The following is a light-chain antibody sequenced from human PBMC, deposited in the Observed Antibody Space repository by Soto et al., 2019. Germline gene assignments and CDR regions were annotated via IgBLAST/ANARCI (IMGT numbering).Light chain of an antibody. V-gene: IGKV1-6*01. CDR3: LQHSSYPWT. Sequence: AIQMTQSPSSLSASVGDRVTITCRASQDIRYGLSWYQQKPGKAPKLLIYAASRLQRGVPSRFSGSGSGTDFTLTISSLQPEDFATYSCLQHSSYPWTFGQGTKVDIK. J-gene: IGKJ1*01. CDR2: AAS. CDR1: QDIRYG.